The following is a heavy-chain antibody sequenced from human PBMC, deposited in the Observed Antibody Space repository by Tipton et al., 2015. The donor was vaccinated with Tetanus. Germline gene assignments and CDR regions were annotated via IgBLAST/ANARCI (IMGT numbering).Heavy chain of an antibody. Sequence: SLRLSCAASGFTFSSYSMNWVRQAPGKGLEWVSSISSSSSYIYYADSVKGRFTISRDNAKNSLYLQMNSLRAEDTAVYYCARDDSSIPLFDYWGQGTLVTVSS. V-gene: IGHV3-21*01. CDR2: ISSSSSYI. D-gene: IGHD3-3*02. CDR3: ARDDSSIPLFDY. CDR1: GFTFSSYS. J-gene: IGHJ4*02.